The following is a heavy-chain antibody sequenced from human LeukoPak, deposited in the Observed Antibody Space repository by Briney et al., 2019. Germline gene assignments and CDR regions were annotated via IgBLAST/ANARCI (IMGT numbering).Heavy chain of an antibody. CDR1: GGSISSNNW. CDR2: IYHDGST. CDR3: AGGRGGYTFSHDF. J-gene: IGHJ4*02. D-gene: IGHD5-18*01. Sequence: SETLSLTCAVSGGSISSNNWWIWVRQSPEKGLEWIGEIYHDGSTNYNPSLKSRVTISMDKSKNQLSLKLNFLTAADTAVYYCAGGRGGYTFSHDFWGQGTLVTVSS. V-gene: IGHV4-4*02.